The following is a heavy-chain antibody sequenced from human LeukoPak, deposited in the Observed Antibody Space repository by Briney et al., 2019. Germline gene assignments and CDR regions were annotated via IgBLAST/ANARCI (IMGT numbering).Heavy chain of an antibody. V-gene: IGHV4-30-2*01. CDR3: AREGDSSGYYQQGNWFDP. CDR1: GGSISSGGYY. Sequence: PSETLSLTCTVSGGSISSGGYYWSWIRQPPGKGLEWIGYIYHSGSTYYNPSLKSRVTISVDRSKNQFSLKLSSVTAADTAVYYCAREGDSSGYYQQGNWFDPWGQGTLVTVSS. J-gene: IGHJ5*02. CDR2: IYHSGST. D-gene: IGHD3-22*01.